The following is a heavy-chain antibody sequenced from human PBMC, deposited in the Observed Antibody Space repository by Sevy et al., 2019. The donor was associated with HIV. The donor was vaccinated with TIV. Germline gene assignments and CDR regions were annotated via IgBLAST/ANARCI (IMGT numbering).Heavy chain of an antibody. CDR1: GFTFSSYW. Sequence: GGFLRLSCAASGFTFSSYWMSWVRQAPGKGLEWVADIKKDGSVKLYADAVKGRFTISRDNAENSVDLQMKSLRAEDMAVYFCARWRGAQSEFDYWGQGTRVTVSS. CDR2: IKKDGSVK. D-gene: IGHD3-3*01. CDR3: ARWRGAQSEFDY. V-gene: IGHV3-7*01. J-gene: IGHJ4*02.